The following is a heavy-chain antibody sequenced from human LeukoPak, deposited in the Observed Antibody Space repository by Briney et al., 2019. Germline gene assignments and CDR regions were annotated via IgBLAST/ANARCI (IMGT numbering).Heavy chain of an antibody. Sequence: GGSLRLSCAASGFSFSDYYLNWIRQAPGKGLEWVSYMSSTGATIYYADSVKGRFTISRDNARNLLYLQMNSLRAEDTAVYYCARAAMVRGGKSYYYGMDVWGKGPRSPSPQ. V-gene: IGHV3-11*01. J-gene: IGHJ6*01. CDR1: GFSFSDYY. CDR2: MSSTGATI. D-gene: IGHD3-10*01. CDR3: ARAAMVRGGKSYYYGMDV.